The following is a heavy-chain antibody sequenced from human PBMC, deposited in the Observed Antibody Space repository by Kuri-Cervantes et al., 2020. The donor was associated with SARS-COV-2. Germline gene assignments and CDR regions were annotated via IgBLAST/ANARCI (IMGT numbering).Heavy chain of an antibody. CDR2: INSDGGST. V-gene: IGHV3-74*01. CDR1: GFTFSSYW. Sequence: GGSLRLSCAASGFTFSSYWMHWVRQAPGKGLVWVSRINSDGGSTSYADSVKGRFTISRDNAKNTLYLQMNSLRAEDTAVYYCARDPVTPGYYYYYGMDVWGQGTTVTVSS. D-gene: IGHD4-23*01. J-gene: IGHJ6*02. CDR3: ARDPVTPGYYYYYGMDV.